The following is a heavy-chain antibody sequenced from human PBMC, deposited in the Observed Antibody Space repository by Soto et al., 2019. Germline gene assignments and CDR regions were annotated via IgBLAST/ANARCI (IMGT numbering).Heavy chain of an antibody. D-gene: IGHD1-1*01. CDR1: GYTFSDYY. J-gene: IGHJ4*02. V-gene: IGHV1-2*02. CDR3: AREPATAKPEGVDF. CDR2: INPNSGGT. Sequence: ASVKVSCKASGYTFSDYYMHWVRQAPGQGLEWMGWINPNSGGTKYAPKFQGGVTMTRDTSITTAYMELSRLRSGDTAVYYCAREPATAKPEGVDFWGQGTLVTVSS.